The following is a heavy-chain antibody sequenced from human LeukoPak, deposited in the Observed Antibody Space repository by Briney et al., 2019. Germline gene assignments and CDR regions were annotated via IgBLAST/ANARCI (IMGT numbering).Heavy chain of an antibody. J-gene: IGHJ4*02. Sequence: SLRLSCAASGFTFSSYGMHWVRQAPGKGLEWVAVIWYDGSNKYYADSVKGRFTISRDNSKNTLYLQMNSLRAEDMAVYYCARGGQLWFGEVDYWGQGTLVTVSS. V-gene: IGHV3-33*01. CDR2: IWYDGSNK. D-gene: IGHD3-10*01. CDR3: ARGGQLWFGEVDY. CDR1: GFTFSSYG.